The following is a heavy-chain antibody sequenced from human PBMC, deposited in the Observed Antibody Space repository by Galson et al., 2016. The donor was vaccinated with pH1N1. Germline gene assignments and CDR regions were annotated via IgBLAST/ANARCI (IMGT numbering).Heavy chain of an antibody. V-gene: IGHV1-18*04. Sequence: SVKVSCKASGYTFRRYGISWVRQAPGQGLEWMGWISVYNGNTNYAQKLQGRVTMTTDTPTSTAYMELRSLRSDDTAVYYCARDAPGGYQSYGTDVWGQGTTVTVSS. J-gene: IGHJ6*02. D-gene: IGHD3-16*01. CDR1: GYTFRRYG. CDR2: ISVYNGNT. CDR3: ARDAPGGYQSYGTDV.